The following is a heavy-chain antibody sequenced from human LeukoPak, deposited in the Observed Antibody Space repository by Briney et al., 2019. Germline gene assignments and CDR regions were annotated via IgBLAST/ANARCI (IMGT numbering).Heavy chain of an antibody. CDR3: AIFPFDY. J-gene: IGHJ4*02. CDR2: ISYDGSNK. CDR1: GFTFSSYG. V-gene: IGHV3-30*03. D-gene: IGHD2-21*01. Sequence: GGSLRLSSAASGFTFSSYGMHWVRQAPGKGLEWVAVISYDGSNKYYADSVKGRFTISRDNSKNTLYLQMNSLRAEDTAVYYCAIFPFDYWGQGTLVTVSS.